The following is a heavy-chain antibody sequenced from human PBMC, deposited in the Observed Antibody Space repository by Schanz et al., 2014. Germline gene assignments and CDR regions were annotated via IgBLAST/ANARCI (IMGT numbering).Heavy chain of an antibody. D-gene: IGHD5-18*01. CDR2: ISFYDGKT. Sequence: QVHLEQSGAEVKKPGASVKVSCKASGYTVTYYGLNWVRQAPGQGLEWVGWISFYDGKTKFAQKFQGRVSMTTDTSTSTAYMELRSLRSDDTALYYCAREKDTALAPVFGYWGQGTQVTVSS. CDR3: AREKDTALAPVFGY. J-gene: IGHJ4*02. V-gene: IGHV1-18*01. CDR1: GYTVTYYG.